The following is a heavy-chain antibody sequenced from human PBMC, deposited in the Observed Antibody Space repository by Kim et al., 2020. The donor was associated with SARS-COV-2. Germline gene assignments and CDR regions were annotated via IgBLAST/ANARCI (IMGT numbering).Heavy chain of an antibody. D-gene: IGHD4-4*01. J-gene: IGHJ4*02. V-gene: IGHV3-23*01. CDR3: AKVTTITAPFYDY. Sequence: ANAVQGRCPISRDNSKNELNLEMNSLRAEETALYYCAKVTTITAPFYDYWGQGTLVTVSS.